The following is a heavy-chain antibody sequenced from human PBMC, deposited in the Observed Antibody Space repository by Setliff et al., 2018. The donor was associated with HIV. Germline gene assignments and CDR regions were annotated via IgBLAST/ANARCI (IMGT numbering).Heavy chain of an antibody. CDR1: GFTVSSHY. Sequence: GGSLRLSCAASGFTVSSHYMAWVRQAPGKGLEWVSTIYSDGYTYHADSVKGRFTLSRDTSKNTLSLQMNSLRPEDTAVFYCARVRLYSSALDYWGQGTLVTVSS. CDR2: IYSDGYT. J-gene: IGHJ4*02. V-gene: IGHV3-66*02. D-gene: IGHD3-22*01. CDR3: ARVRLYSSALDY.